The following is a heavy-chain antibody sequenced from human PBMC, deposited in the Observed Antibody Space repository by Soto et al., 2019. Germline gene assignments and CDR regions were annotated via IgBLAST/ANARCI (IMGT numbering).Heavy chain of an antibody. CDR2: ISSSSSTI. V-gene: IGHV3-48*02. CDR1: GFTFSSYS. J-gene: IGHJ5*02. D-gene: IGHD3-3*01. CDR3: AREALPLLESSSWFDP. Sequence: PGGSLRLSCAASGFTFSSYSMNWVRQAPGKGLEWVSYISSSSSTIYYADSVKGRFTISRDNAKNSLYLQMNSLRDEDTAVYYCAREALPLLESSSWFDPWGQGTLVTVSS.